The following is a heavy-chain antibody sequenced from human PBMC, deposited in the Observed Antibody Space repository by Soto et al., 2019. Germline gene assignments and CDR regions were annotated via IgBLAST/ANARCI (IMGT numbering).Heavy chain of an antibody. J-gene: IGHJ4*02. CDR1: GFTLSSYW. V-gene: IGHV3-74*01. D-gene: IGHD2-15*01. Sequence: GGSLTLSCAASGFTLSSYWMHWVRQAPGKGLVWVSRINSDGSSTSYADSVKGRFTISRDNAKNTLYLQMNSLRAEDTAVYYCVRTSLVVAAATREDYWGQGTLVTVSS. CDR3: VRTSLVVAAATREDY. CDR2: INSDGSST.